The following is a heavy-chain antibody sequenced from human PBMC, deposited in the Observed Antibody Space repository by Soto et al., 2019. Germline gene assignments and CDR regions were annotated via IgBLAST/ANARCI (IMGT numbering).Heavy chain of an antibody. Sequence: SVKVSCKASGCTFSSYAISWVRQAPGQGLEWMGGIIPIFGTANYAQKFQGRVTITADESTSTAYMELSSLRSEDTAVYYCARVNRGHTSSSSDYWGQGTLVTVSS. V-gene: IGHV1-69*13. CDR2: IIPIFGTA. J-gene: IGHJ4*02. CDR3: ARVNRGHTSSSSDY. D-gene: IGHD6-6*01. CDR1: GCTFSSYA.